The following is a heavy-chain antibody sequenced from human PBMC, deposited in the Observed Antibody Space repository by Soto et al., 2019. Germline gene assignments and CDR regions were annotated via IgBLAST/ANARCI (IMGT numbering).Heavy chain of an antibody. V-gene: IGHV4-4*07. CDR2: IHTSGSN. CDR3: VGVGYGRGFDF. Sequence: SETLSLTCTVSGASIDTYYWTWIRQPAGKGLEWIGLIHTSGSNYYNPSLESRVTMSEDTSKNHVSLKLTSVTAADTAVYYCVGVGYGRGFDFWGQGTQVT. CDR1: GASIDTYY. D-gene: IGHD4-17*01. J-gene: IGHJ4*02.